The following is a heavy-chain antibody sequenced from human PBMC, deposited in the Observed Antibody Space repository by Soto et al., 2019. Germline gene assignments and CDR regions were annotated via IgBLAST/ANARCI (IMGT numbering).Heavy chain of an antibody. CDR3: GTDQWGGAFDI. Sequence: GGSLRLSCAASGFTFSDYSMNWVRQAPGKGLEWVSSISTTSDYIYYADSVKGRFTTSRDNAKNSLFLQMNSLRDDDTAVYYCGTDQWGGAFDIGGQGTMVPVSS. CDR1: GFTFSDYS. V-gene: IGHV3-21*01. D-gene: IGHD3-10*01. J-gene: IGHJ3*02. CDR2: ISTTSDYI.